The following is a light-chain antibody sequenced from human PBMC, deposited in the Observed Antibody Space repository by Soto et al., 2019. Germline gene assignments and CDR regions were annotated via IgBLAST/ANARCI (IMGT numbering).Light chain of an antibody. V-gene: IGKV3-20*01. CDR3: QHSET. Sequence: ELMLTQSPGTLSLSPGERATLSCRASQSVSRHYLAWYQQKPGQAPRLLIYGAATRATGIPDRFSGSGSGTDFTLTISRLEPEDFAVYYCQHSETFGQGTKVEIK. J-gene: IGKJ1*01. CDR1: QSVSRHY. CDR2: GAA.